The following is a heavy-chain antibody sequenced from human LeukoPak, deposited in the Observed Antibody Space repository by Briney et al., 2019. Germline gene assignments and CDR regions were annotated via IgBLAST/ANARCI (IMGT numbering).Heavy chain of an antibody. CDR2: INHSGSS. Sequence: SETLSLTCAVYGGSFSGYYWSWIRQPPGKGLEWIGEINHSGSSNYNPSLKSRVTISVDTSKNQFSLKLSSVTAADTAVYYCARGPNSSGWYGGADYFDYWGQGTLVTVSS. CDR1: GGSFSGYY. CDR3: ARGPNSSGWYGGADYFDY. D-gene: IGHD6-19*01. V-gene: IGHV4-34*01. J-gene: IGHJ4*02.